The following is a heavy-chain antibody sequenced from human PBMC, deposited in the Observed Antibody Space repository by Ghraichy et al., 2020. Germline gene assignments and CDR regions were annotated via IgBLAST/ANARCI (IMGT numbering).Heavy chain of an antibody. CDR1: GFTFSNYG. D-gene: IGHD2-21*01. CDR3: VNGGGGSIVYY. V-gene: IGHV3-23*01. CDR2: ITGSGDTT. Sequence: GGSLRLSCAASGFTFSNYGMTWVRQAPGKGLECVSIITGSGDTTYYADFVRGRFTVTRDYSKSTVFLQMNSLGVEDTAVYYCVNGGGGSIVYYWGRGTLVTGSS. J-gene: IGHJ4*02.